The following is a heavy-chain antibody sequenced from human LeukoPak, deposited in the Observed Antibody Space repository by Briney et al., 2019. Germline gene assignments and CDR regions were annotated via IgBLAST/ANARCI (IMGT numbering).Heavy chain of an antibody. D-gene: IGHD2-15*01. CDR2: ISGSGGST. CDR1: GFTFSSCA. J-gene: IGHJ3*02. CDR3: ARVSGLPAFDI. V-gene: IGHV3-23*01. Sequence: LPGGSLRLSCAASGFTFSSCAMSWVRQAPGKGLEWVSAISGSGGSTYYADSVKGRFTISRDNSKNTLYLQMSSLRAEDTAVYYCARVSGLPAFDIWGQGTMVTVSS.